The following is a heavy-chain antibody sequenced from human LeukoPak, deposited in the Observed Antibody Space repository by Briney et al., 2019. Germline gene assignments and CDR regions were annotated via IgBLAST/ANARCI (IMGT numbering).Heavy chain of an antibody. CDR3: ARDPEADYGDYGGSVDY. J-gene: IGHJ4*02. D-gene: IGHD4-17*01. CDR1: GGTFSSYA. Sequence: SVKVSCKASGGTFSSYAISWVRQAPGQGLEWMGRIIPILGIANYAQKFQGRVTITADKSTSTAYMELSSLRSEDTTVYYCARDPEADYGDYGGSVDYWGQGTLVTVSS. CDR2: IIPILGIA. V-gene: IGHV1-69*04.